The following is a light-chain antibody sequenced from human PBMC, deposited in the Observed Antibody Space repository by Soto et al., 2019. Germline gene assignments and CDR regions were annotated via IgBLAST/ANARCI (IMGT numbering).Light chain of an antibody. J-gene: IGKJ4*01. CDR2: QTS. CDR3: QQYDNWLT. Sequence: EIVLTQSPATLSSFPGDRVTLSCRASQYINTRLAWYQHRPGQAPRPLIYQTSLRAAGIPARFSASGSGTEFTLTISSLQSEDFAVYYCQQYDNWLTFGGGTKVDIK. CDR1: QYINTR. V-gene: IGKV3D-15*01.